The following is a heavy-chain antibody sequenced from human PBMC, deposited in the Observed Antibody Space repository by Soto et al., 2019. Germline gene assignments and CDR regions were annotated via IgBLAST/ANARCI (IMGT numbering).Heavy chain of an antibody. J-gene: IGHJ6*02. Sequence: GASVKVSCKASGYTFTSYYMHWVRQAPGQGLEWMGIINPSGGSTSYAQKFQGRVTMTRDTSTSTVYMELSSLRSEDTAVYYCARDLLTSRIAVAGRNVGSSYGMDVWGQGTTVTVSS. D-gene: IGHD6-19*01. CDR3: ARDLLTSRIAVAGRNVGSSYGMDV. V-gene: IGHV1-46*01. CDR1: GYTFTSYY. CDR2: INPSGGST.